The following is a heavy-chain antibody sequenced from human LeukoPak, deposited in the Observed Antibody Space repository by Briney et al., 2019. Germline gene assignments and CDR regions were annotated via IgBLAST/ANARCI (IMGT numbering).Heavy chain of an antibody. CDR1: GFTFSSYS. CDR2: ISSSTTTI. D-gene: IGHD3-10*01. J-gene: IGHJ4*02. V-gene: IGHV3-48*04. Sequence: GGSLRLSCAVSGFTFSSYSMNWVRQAPGKGLQWVSYISSSTTTIYYTDSVKGRFTISRDNAKNSLYLQMNSLRAEDTAVYYCARDGKGRNRIGYYFDYWGQGTLVTVSS. CDR3: ARDGKGRNRIGYYFDY.